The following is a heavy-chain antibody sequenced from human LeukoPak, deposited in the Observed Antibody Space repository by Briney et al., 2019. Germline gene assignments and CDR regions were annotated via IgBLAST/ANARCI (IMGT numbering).Heavy chain of an antibody. CDR3: ARGVLRFLDY. CDR1: GGSISSYY. V-gene: IGHV4-34*01. D-gene: IGHD3-3*01. Sequence: PSETLSLTCTVSGGSISSYYWSWIRQPPGKGLEWIGEINHSGSTNYNPSLKSRVTISVDTSKNQFSLKLSSVTAADTAVYYCARGVLRFLDYWGQGTLVTVSS. CDR2: INHSGST. J-gene: IGHJ4*02.